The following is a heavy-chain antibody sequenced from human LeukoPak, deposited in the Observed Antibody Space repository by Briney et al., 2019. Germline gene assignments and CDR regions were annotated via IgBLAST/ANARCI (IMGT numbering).Heavy chain of an antibody. D-gene: IGHD2-15*01. Sequence: SETLSLTCTVSGGSISSSSDYWGWIRQPPGKGLEWIGSIYYSGSTYYNPSLKSRVTISVDRSKNQFSLKLSSVTAADTAVYYCARHPCSGGSCYSLGDGMDVWGQGTTVTVSS. V-gene: IGHV4-39*07. CDR1: GGSISSSSDY. CDR2: IYYSGST. CDR3: ARHPCSGGSCYSLGDGMDV. J-gene: IGHJ6*02.